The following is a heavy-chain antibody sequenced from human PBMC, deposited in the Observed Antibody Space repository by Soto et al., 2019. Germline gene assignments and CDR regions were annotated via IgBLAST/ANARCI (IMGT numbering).Heavy chain of an antibody. CDR3: ARDGRSMDQRYDILAGYSPPEPIDAFDI. D-gene: IGHD3-9*01. V-gene: IGHV3-21*01. CDR1: GFTFSSYS. Sequence: PGGSLRLSCAASGFTFSSYSMNWVRQAPGKGLEWVSSISSSSSYIYYADSVKGRFTISRDNAKNSLYLQMNSLRAEDTAVYYCARDGRSMDQRYDILAGYSPPEPIDAFDIWGQGTMVTVSS. CDR2: ISSSSSYI. J-gene: IGHJ3*02.